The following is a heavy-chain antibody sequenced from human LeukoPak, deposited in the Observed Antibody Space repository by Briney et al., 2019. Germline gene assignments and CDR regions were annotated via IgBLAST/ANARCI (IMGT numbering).Heavy chain of an antibody. D-gene: IGHD1-26*01. Sequence: GVSLRLSCAASGFTFSSYAMHWVRQAPGKGLEWVAVISYDGSNKYYADSVKGRFTISRDNSKNTLYLQMNSLRAEDTAVYYCARDRERYYYDNWGQGTLVTVSS. V-gene: IGHV3-30-3*01. CDR2: ISYDGSNK. J-gene: IGHJ4*02. CDR3: ARDRERYYYDN. CDR1: GFTFSSYA.